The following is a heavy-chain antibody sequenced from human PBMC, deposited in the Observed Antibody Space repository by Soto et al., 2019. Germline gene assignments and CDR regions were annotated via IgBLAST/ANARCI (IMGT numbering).Heavy chain of an antibody. J-gene: IGHJ4*02. CDR1: GYTFTSYA. Sequence: QVQLVQSGAEVKKPGASVKVSCKASGYTFTSYAMHWVRQAPGQRLEWMGWINAGNGNTKYSQKFQGRVTVTRDTSAGTAYMELSSLRSEDTAVYYCARAPSWYIFDYWGQGTLVTVSS. V-gene: IGHV1-3*01. CDR3: ARAPSWYIFDY. D-gene: IGHD6-13*01. CDR2: INAGNGNT.